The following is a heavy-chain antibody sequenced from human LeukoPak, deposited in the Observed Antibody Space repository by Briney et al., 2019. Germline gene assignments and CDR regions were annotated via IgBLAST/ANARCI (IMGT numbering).Heavy chain of an antibody. D-gene: IGHD6-19*01. J-gene: IGHJ3*02. V-gene: IGHV3-23*01. CDR3: AKYYNSGWGNAFDI. Sequence: GGSLRLSCAASGFTFSSYGMSWVRQAPGKGLEWVSAISGSGGSTYYADSVKGRFTISRDNSKSTLYLQMNSLRAEYTAVYYCAKYYNSGWGNAFDIWGQGTMVTVSS. CDR1: GFTFSSYG. CDR2: ISGSGGST.